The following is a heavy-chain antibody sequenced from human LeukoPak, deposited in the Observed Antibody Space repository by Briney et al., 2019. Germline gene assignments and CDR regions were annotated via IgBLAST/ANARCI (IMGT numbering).Heavy chain of an antibody. J-gene: IGHJ3*02. D-gene: IGHD6-6*01. V-gene: IGHV3-23*01. CDR1: GFTFSSYA. CDR3: ARDSYSSSSRDAFDI. Sequence: PGGSLRLSCAASGFTFSSYAMSWVRQAPGKGLEWVSAISGSGGSTYYADSVKGRFTISRDNSKNTLYLQMNSLRAEDTAVYYCARDSYSSSSRDAFDIWGQGTMVTVSS. CDR2: ISGSGGST.